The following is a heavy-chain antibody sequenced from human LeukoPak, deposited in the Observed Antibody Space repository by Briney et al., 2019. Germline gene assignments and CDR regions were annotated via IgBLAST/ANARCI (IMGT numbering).Heavy chain of an antibody. CDR2: ISYDGSNK. Sequence: GGSLRPSCAASGFTFSNAWMSWVRQAPGKGLEWVAVISYDGSNKYYADSVKGRFTISRDNSKNTLYLQMNSLRAEDTAVYYCARQDYGDSAFDIWGQGTMVTVSS. J-gene: IGHJ3*02. CDR3: ARQDYGDSAFDI. V-gene: IGHV3-30-3*01. D-gene: IGHD4-17*01. CDR1: GFTFSNAW.